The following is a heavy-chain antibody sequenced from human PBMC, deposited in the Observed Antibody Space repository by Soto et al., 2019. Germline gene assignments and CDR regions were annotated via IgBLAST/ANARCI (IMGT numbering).Heavy chain of an antibody. CDR2: IYYSGST. V-gene: IGHV4-59*01. CDR3: ARDLTQNYGSGSHYYYYGMDV. CDR1: GGSISSYY. D-gene: IGHD3-10*01. Sequence: SETLSLTCTVSGGSISSYYWSWIRQPPGKGLEWIGYIYYSGSTNYNPSLKSRVTISVDTSKNQFSLKLSSVTAADTAVYYCARDLTQNYGSGSHYYYYGMDVWGQGTTVTVSS. J-gene: IGHJ6*02.